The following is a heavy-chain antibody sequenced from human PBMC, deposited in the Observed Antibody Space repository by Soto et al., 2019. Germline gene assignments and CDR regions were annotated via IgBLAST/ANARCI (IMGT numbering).Heavy chain of an antibody. CDR3: AKELDILVSPDYFDY. CDR1: GFTFSSYA. Sequence: EVQLLESGGGLVQPGGSLRLSCAASGFTFSSYAMSWVRQAPGKGLEWVSAISGSGGSTYYADSVKGRFTISRDNSXXTLYLQMNSLRAEDTAVYYCAKELDILVSPDYFDYWGQGTLVTVSS. V-gene: IGHV3-23*01. D-gene: IGHD2-8*01. CDR2: ISGSGGST. J-gene: IGHJ4*02.